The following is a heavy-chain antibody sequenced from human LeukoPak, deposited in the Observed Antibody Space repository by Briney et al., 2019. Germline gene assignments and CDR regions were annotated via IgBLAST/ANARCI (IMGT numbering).Heavy chain of an antibody. D-gene: IGHD3-22*01. CDR2: INHSGST. Sequence: SETLSLTCAVYGGSFSGSYLSWIRQPPGKGLEWIGEINHSGSTNYNPSLKSRVTISVDTSKNQFSLKLSSVTAADTAVYYCANTGSSGYYYLDCWGQGTLVTVSS. CDR1: GGSFSGSY. CDR3: ANTGSSGYYYLDC. J-gene: IGHJ4*02. V-gene: IGHV4-34*01.